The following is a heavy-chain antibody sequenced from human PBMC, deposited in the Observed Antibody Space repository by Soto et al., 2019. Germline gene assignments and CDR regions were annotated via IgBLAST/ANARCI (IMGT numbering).Heavy chain of an antibody. Sequence: VQLLESGGGLVQPGGSLRLSCEASGFTFKNYDMRWVRQAPGKGLEWVSGISGSGGVTYYADSVKGRFTISRDNSKNTLYLQMNSLRANDTAVYYCAKDRQFRSYYESAGHYNNWGQGTLVTVSS. J-gene: IGHJ4*02. D-gene: IGHD3-10*01. CDR1: GFTFKNYD. CDR2: ISGSGGVT. V-gene: IGHV3-23*01. CDR3: AKDRQFRSYYESAGHYNN.